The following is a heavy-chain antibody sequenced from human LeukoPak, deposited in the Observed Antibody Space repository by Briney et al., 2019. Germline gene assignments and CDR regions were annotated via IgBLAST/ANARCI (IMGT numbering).Heavy chain of an antibody. V-gene: IGHV3-74*01. Sequence: PGGSLRLSCTASGFTLRNYWMRWVRQVPGKRLVWVSRISGDGSVTNYADSVQGRFTISRDNAKNILYLQINSLRSEDTAVYYCARYSSSSGGAAYYLDYWGHGTLVTVSS. CDR2: ISGDGSVT. D-gene: IGHD6-6*01. J-gene: IGHJ4*01. CDR1: GFTLRNYW. CDR3: ARYSSSSGGAAYYLDY.